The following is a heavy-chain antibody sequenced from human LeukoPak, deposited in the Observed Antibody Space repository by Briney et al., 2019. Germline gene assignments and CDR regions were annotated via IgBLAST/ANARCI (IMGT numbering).Heavy chain of an antibody. CDR1: GFTFSRYW. D-gene: IGHD3-10*01. J-gene: IGHJ4*02. CDR2: IDSDGSST. Sequence: GGSLGLSCAASGFTFSRYWMHWVRQTPGKGLVWVSRIDSDGSSTNYADSVKGRFTISRDNSKNTLYLQMNSLRAEDTAVYYCARDGLRTYYYGSGSQIDYWGQGTLVTVSS. V-gene: IGHV3-74*01. CDR3: ARDGLRTYYYGSGSQIDY.